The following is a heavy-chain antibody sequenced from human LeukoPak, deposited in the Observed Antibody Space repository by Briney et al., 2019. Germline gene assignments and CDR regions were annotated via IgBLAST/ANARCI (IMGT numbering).Heavy chain of an antibody. V-gene: IGHV3-23*01. CDR2: TSGSGGST. CDR1: GFTFSSYA. D-gene: IGHD3-10*01. J-gene: IGHJ4*02. CDR3: AKGALYYYGSGSKGSLDY. Sequence: PAGSLRLSCAASGFTFSSYAMSWVRQAPGKGLEWVSATSGSGGSTYYADSVKGRFTISRDNSKNTLYLQMNSLRAEDTAVYYCAKGALYYYGSGSKGSLDYWGQGTLVTVSS.